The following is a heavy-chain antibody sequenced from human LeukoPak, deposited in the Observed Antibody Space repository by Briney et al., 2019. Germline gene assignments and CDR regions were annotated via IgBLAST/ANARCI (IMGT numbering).Heavy chain of an antibody. V-gene: IGHV4-4*02. CDR1: GDSIITNHW. CDR2: IYHSGST. CDR3: ARDGMWHYGSGLDP. Sequence: SGTLSLTCAVSGDSIITNHWWSWVRQPPGKGLEWIGEIYHSGSTNYNPSLKSRVTISVDTSKNQFSLKLSSVTAADTAVYYCARDGMWHYGSGLDPWGQGTLVTVSS. J-gene: IGHJ5*02. D-gene: IGHD3-10*01.